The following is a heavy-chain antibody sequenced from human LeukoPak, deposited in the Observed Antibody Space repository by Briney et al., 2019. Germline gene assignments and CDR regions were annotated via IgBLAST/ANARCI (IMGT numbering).Heavy chain of an antibody. V-gene: IGHV3-53*01. CDR3: ARDPPVCTSSCLDY. CDR1: GFTVISNY. CDR2: LYSGGNT. Sequence: GGSLRLSWSASGFTVISNYMSWVRQAPGKGLEWVSVLYSGGNTYYADSVKGRFTISRHNSKNTLSLQMHSPRAEDTAAYYCARDPPVCTSSCLDYWGQGTLVTVSS. D-gene: IGHD2-2*01. J-gene: IGHJ4*02.